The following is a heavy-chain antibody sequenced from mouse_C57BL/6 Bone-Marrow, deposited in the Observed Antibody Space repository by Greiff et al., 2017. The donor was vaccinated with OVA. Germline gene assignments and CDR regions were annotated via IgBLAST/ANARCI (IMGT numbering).Heavy chain of an antibody. D-gene: IGHD4-1*01. CDR2: ISSGSSTI. CDR3: ARLADWDGDY. J-gene: IGHJ2*01. CDR1: GFTFSDYG. V-gene: IGHV5-17*01. Sequence: EVHLVESGGGLVKPGGSLKLSCAASGFTFSDYGMHWVRQAPEKGLEWVAYISSGSSTIYYADTVKGRFTISRDNAKNTLFMQMTILRSEDTAMYYCARLADWDGDYWGQGTTLTVSS.